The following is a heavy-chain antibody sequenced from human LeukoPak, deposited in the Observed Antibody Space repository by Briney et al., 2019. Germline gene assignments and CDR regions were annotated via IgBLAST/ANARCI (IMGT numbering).Heavy chain of an antibody. CDR1: GFTFSSYA. Sequence: GRSLRLSCAASGFTFSSYAMHWVRQAPGKGLEWVAVISYDGSNKYYADSVKGRFTISRDNSKNTLYLQMNSLRAEDTAVYYCARDCGWYFDHWGQGTLVTVSS. V-gene: IGHV3-30-3*01. D-gene: IGHD6-19*01. CDR3: ARDCGWYFDH. J-gene: IGHJ4*02. CDR2: ISYDGSNK.